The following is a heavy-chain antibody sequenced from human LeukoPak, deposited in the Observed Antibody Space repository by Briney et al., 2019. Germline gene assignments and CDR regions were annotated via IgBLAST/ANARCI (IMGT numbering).Heavy chain of an antibody. J-gene: IGHJ4*02. D-gene: IGHD3-16*01. CDR1: GYSISSSSGYY. V-gene: IGHV4-39*01. CDR3: ARPDPWGY. Sequence: SETLSLTCTVSGYSISSSSGYYWGWIRQPPGKGLEWIGSIDYSGTTYYNVSLKSRLTISVDTSKNQFSLKLSSVTAADTAVYYCARPDPWGYWGQGTLVTVSS. CDR2: IDYSGTT.